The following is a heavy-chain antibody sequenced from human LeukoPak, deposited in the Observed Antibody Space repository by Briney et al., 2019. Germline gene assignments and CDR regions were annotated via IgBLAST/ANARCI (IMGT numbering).Heavy chain of an antibody. D-gene: IGHD5-12*01. V-gene: IGHV3-30*02. J-gene: IGHJ4*02. CDR3: ARDSDWLRSKDY. Sequence: GGSLRLSCAESGCTFSSYGMHWVRQAPGKGLEWVAFIRYDGSNKYYADSVKGRFTISRDNSKNTLYLQMNSLRADDTAVYYCARDSDWLRSKDYWGQGTLVTVCS. CDR1: GCTFSSYG. CDR2: IRYDGSNK.